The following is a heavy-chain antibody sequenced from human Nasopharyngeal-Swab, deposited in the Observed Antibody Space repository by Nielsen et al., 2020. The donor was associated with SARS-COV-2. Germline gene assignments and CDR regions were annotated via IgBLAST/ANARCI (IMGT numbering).Heavy chain of an antibody. CDR1: GYTLTELS. D-gene: IGHD6-19*01. CDR3: ATGVAVAGRTHFVDY. Sequence: ASVKVSCKVSGYTLTELSMHWVRQAPGKGREWMGGFDPEDGETIYAQKFQGRVTMTEDTSTDTAYMELSSLRSEDTAVYYCATGVAVAGRTHFVDYWGQGTLVTVSS. J-gene: IGHJ4*02. CDR2: FDPEDGET. V-gene: IGHV1-24*01.